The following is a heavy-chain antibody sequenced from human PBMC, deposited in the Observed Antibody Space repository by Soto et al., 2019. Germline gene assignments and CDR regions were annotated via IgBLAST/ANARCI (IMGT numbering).Heavy chain of an antibody. J-gene: IGHJ4*02. CDR1: GFTFSSYG. CDR3: ARDQDYYDSSGYLDY. V-gene: IGHV3-33*08. CDR2: IRKDGSDK. Sequence: AGGSLRLSMAAFGFTFSSYGMHWVRQAPGKGLEGVAEIRKDGSDKYYVDSVKSRFTISGDKAKNPLYLKMNSLRAEDTAVYYCARDQDYYDSSGYLDYWGQGTMVTVSS. D-gene: IGHD3-22*01.